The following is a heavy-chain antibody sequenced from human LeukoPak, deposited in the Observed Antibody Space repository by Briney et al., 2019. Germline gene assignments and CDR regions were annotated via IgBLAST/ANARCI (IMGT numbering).Heavy chain of an antibody. CDR1: GFTLSSYW. D-gene: IGHD4-23*01. V-gene: IGHV3-74*01. Sequence: GSLRLSCAASGFTLSSYWMHWVRQVPGKGLVWVSRIGTDGSRTTYADYVQGRFTISRDNAKNTLYLQMNSLRAEDTAVCYCARDKYGDNSNAFDIWGQGTLVTVSS. J-gene: IGHJ3*02. CDR3: ARDKYGDNSNAFDI. CDR2: IGTDGSRT.